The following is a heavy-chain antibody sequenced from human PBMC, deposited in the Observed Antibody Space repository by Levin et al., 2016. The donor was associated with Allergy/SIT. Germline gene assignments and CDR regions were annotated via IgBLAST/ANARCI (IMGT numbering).Heavy chain of an antibody. V-gene: IGHV3-30*04. Sequence: GESLKISCAASGFTFSSYAMHWVRQAPGKGLEWVAVISYDGSNKYYADSVKGRFTISRDNSKNTLYLQMNSLRAEDTAVYYCVLWRMGYWGQGTLVTVSS. CDR1: GFTFSSYA. CDR2: ISYDGSNK. CDR3: VLWRMGY. J-gene: IGHJ4*02. D-gene: IGHD3-3*01.